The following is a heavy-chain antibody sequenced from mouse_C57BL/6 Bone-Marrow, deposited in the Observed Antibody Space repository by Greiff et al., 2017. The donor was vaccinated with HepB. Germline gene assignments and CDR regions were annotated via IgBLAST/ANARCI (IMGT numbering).Heavy chain of an antibody. CDR1: GFSLTSYG. V-gene: IGHV2-5*01. CDR3: AKNYRNYYGSSGYFDV. CDR2: IWRGGST. J-gene: IGHJ1*03. Sequence: VHLVESGPGLVQPSQSLSITCTVSGFSLTSYGVHWVRQSPGKGLEWLGVIWRGGSTDYNAAFMSRLSITKDNSKSQVFFKMNSLQADDTAIYYCAKNYRNYYGSSGYFDVWGTGTTVTVSS. D-gene: IGHD1-1*01.